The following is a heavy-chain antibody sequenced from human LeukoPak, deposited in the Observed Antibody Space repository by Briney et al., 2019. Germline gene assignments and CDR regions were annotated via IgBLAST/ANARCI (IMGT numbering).Heavy chain of an antibody. D-gene: IGHD3-3*01. V-gene: IGHV7-4-1*02. CDR1: GYTFTGYY. CDR3: ARDGEEAFDY. CDR2: INTNTGNP. J-gene: IGHJ4*02. Sequence: ASVKVSCKASGYTFTGYYIHWVRQAPGQGLEWMGWINTNTGNPTYAQGFTGRFVFSLDTSVSTAYLQISSLKAEDTAVYYCARDGEEAFDYWGQGTLVTVSS.